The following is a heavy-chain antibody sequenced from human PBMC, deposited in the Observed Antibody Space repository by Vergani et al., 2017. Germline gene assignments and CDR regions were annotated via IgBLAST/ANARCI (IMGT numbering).Heavy chain of an antibody. CDR2: IHDSGST. Sequence: QVHLQESGPGLVKPSETLSLICTVSGDPISRYFWSWVRQTPGKGLDWIGYIHDSGSTIYNPSLKSRVTMSLDTSKNHFSLKLTSVTAADTARYFCAGDTNSWQRADYWGQGTLVTVSS. CDR3: AGDTNSWQRADY. V-gene: IGHV4-59*01. J-gene: IGHJ4*02. CDR1: GDPISRYF. D-gene: IGHD6-13*01.